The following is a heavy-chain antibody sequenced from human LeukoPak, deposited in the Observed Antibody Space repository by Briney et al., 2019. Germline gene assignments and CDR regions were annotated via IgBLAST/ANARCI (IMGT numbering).Heavy chain of an antibody. Sequence: GGSLRLSCAASGFTFSSYAMSWVRQAPGKGLEWVSAISGSGGNTYYADSVKGRFTISRDNSKNTLYLQVNSLRAEDTAVYYCAKGYCGGDCYSYYFDYWGQGTLVTVSS. J-gene: IGHJ4*02. CDR3: AKGYCGGDCYSYYFDY. V-gene: IGHV3-23*01. D-gene: IGHD2-21*02. CDR1: GFTFSSYA. CDR2: ISGSGGNT.